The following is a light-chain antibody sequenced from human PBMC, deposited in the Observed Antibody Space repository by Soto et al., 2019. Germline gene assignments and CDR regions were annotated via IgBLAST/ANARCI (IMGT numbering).Light chain of an antibody. CDR2: DAS. J-gene: IGKJ1*01. CDR3: QQRSNWPRT. Sequence: EIVLTQSPATLSLSPGERATLSCRASQSVSSYLAWYQQKPGQAPRLLIYDASNRATGIPARFSGSGSGTDFTLTISSLEPEDFAVYYCQQRSNWPRTFVQVTKV. CDR1: QSVSSY. V-gene: IGKV3-11*01.